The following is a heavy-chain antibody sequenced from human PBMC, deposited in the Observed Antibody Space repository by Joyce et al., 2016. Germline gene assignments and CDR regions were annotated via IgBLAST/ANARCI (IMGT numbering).Heavy chain of an antibody. J-gene: IGHJ4*02. CDR3: ARNKYGTGDFDF. Sequence: QVQLVQSGAEVKKPGAPVKVSCKASGYTFTNFDINWVRQAPGQGLEWRGWRTPNSGNTGYAQNCQGRVTMTRDTSISTADMELSSLRSEDTAVYFCARNKYGTGDFDFWGQGTPVTVSS. V-gene: IGHV1-8*01. CDR2: RTPNSGNT. D-gene: IGHD7-27*01. CDR1: GYTFTNFD.